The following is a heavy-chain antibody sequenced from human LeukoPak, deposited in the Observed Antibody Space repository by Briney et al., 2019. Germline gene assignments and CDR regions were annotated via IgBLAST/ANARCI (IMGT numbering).Heavy chain of an antibody. CDR3: ARAIAYCGGDCYGRVGTFDY. CDR1: GGTFSSYT. V-gene: IGHV1-69*02. CDR2: IIPILGIA. Sequence: GSSVKVSCKASGGTFSSYTISWVRQAPGQGLEWMGRIIPILGIANYAQKFQGRVTITADKSTSTAYMELSSLRSEDTAVYYCARAIAYCGGDCYGRVGTFDYWGQETLVTASS. J-gene: IGHJ4*02. D-gene: IGHD2-21*01.